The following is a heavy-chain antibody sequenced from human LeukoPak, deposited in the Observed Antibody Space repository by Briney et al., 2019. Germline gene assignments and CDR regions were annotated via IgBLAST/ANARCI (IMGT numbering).Heavy chain of an antibody. CDR3: ARGYTGYDWGHLFDY. CDR1: GFTFDDYG. V-gene: IGHV3-20*04. Sequence: GGSLRLSCAASGFTFDDYGLSWVRQAPGKGLEWVSGINWNGGSTGYADSVKGRFTISRDNAKKSLYLQMHSLRAEDTAFYYCARGYTGYDWGHLFDYWGQGTLVTVSS. D-gene: IGHD5-12*01. J-gene: IGHJ4*02. CDR2: INWNGGST.